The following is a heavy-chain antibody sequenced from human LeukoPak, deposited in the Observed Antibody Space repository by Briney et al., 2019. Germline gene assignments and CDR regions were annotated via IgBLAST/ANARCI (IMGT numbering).Heavy chain of an antibody. CDR2: ISNSDGNT. CDR1: GFTFSGYA. D-gene: IGHD1-1*01. Sequence: PGGSLRLSCAASGFTFSGYAMSWVRQAPGKGLEWVSTISNSDGNTYYADSVKGRFTISRDNSKNTLYLQMNSLTAEDTAIYYCAKATGTLGNWGQGTLVTVSS. V-gene: IGHV3-23*01. J-gene: IGHJ4*02. CDR3: AKATGTLGN.